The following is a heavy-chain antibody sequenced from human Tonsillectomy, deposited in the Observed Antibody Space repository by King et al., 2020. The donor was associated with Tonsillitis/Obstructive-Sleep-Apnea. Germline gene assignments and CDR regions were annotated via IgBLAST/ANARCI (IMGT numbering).Heavy chain of an antibody. CDR2: INHSGST. Sequence: VQLQQWGAGLLKPSETLSLTCAVYGGSFSGSYWSWIRQPPGKGLEWIWEINHSGSTNYNPSLKSRVTMSVDTSKNQFSLELSSVTAADTAVYYCARGDIVVVVAARDYYYYMDVWGKGTTVTVSS. D-gene: IGHD2-15*01. J-gene: IGHJ6*03. V-gene: IGHV4-34*01. CDR3: ARGDIVVVVAARDYYYYMDV. CDR1: GGSFSGSY.